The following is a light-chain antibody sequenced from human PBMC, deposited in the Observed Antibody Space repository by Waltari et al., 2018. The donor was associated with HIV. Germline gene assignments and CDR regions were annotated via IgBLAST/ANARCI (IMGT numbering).Light chain of an antibody. CDR2: EVS. J-gene: IGLJ2*01. V-gene: IGLV2-14*01. Sequence: QSALHQPASVPGSPGQSITISCTGTNSHVGVYNYVSWYQPHPDNSPKLLIYEVSSRPSGISSRFSGCKSANTASLTISGLQADDEADYYCSAYTSSSTLVFGGGTKLTV. CDR3: SAYTSSSTLV. CDR1: NSHVGVYNY.